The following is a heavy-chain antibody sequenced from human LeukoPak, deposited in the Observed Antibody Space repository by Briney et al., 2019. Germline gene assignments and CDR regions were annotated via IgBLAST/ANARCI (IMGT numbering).Heavy chain of an antibody. CDR2: ISSSGSTI. CDR1: GFTFSSYE. J-gene: IGHJ4*02. CDR3: ARAPNYDILTGYYVR. D-gene: IGHD3-9*01. Sequence: GGSLRLSYAASGFTFSSYEMNWVRQAPGKGLEWVSYISSSGSTIYYADSVKGRFSISRDNAKNSLYLQMNSLRAEDTAVYYCARAPNYDILTGYYVRWGQGTLVTVSS. V-gene: IGHV3-48*03.